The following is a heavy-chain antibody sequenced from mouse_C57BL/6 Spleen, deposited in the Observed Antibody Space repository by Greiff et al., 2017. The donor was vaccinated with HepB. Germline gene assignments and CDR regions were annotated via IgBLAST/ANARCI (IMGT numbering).Heavy chain of an antibody. J-gene: IGHJ3*01. CDR1: GYTFTGYW. V-gene: IGHV1-9*01. CDR3: ARKSTYYSNYEEVFFAY. D-gene: IGHD2-5*01. Sequence: QVQLKQSGAELMKPGASVKLSCKATGYTFTGYWIEWVKQRPGHGLEWIGEILPGSGSTNYNEKFKGKATFTADTSSNTAYMQLSSLTTEDSAIYYCARKSTYYSNYEEVFFAYWGQGTLVTVSA. CDR2: ILPGSGST.